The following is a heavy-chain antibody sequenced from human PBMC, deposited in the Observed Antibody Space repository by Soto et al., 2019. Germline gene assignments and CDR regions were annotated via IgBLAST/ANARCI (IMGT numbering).Heavy chain of an antibody. CDR2: VSHSGST. J-gene: IGHJ4*02. Sequence: SESLPLTCAVYGGSFSGYYWSCISHPPGKVLEGVGEVSHSGSTNYNPCVKSRVTISVDTSTNQSSLKLSSVTAADTAVYYGARALRGYSYGYSFDYWGQGTLVT. D-gene: IGHD5-18*01. CDR3: ARALRGYSYGYSFDY. V-gene: IGHV4-34*01. CDR1: GGSFSGYY.